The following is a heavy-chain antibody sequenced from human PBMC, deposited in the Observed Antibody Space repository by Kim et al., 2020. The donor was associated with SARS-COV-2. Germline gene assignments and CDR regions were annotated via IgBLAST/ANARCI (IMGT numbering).Heavy chain of an antibody. J-gene: IGHJ4*02. CDR3: ARGPSPMPYYHLDY. CDR2: ISSSGNYI. CDR1: GFNFFTYC. Sequence: GGSLRLSCEASGFNFFTYCINWVRQTPGKSLEWVSSISSSGNYIDYVDSVKGRFTISRDNAKNSVYLQMNSLTVEDTAVYYCARGPSPMPYYHLDYWGQGILVSVSS. V-gene: IGHV3-21*06. D-gene: IGHD1-26*01.